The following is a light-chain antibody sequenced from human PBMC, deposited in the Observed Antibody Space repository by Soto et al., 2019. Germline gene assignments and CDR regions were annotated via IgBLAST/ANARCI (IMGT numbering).Light chain of an antibody. Sequence: QSALAQPSSVSGSPGQSITISCTGTSTDVGGYNYVSWYQHHSGKAPKLLIYEVTNRPSGISDRFSGSKSVNTASLTISGLQPEDDSDYYCGSYSSTDTPLVFGTGTKLTVL. CDR3: GSYSSTDTPLV. CDR1: STDVGGYNY. V-gene: IGLV2-14*01. J-gene: IGLJ1*01. CDR2: EVT.